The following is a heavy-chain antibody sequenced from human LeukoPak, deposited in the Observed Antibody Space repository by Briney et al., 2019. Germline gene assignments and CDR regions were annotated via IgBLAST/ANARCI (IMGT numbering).Heavy chain of an antibody. D-gene: IGHD3-9*01. CDR3: AKLPTGYPNWFDP. CDR1: GFTFSNSV. Sequence: GGSLRLSCAASGFTFSNSVMGWVRQAPGKGLEWVSAIGGSGDSTYYTDSVTGRFTISRDNSKNTLYLQMNSLKAEDTALYYCAKLPTGYPNWFDPWGQGTLVTVSS. V-gene: IGHV3-23*01. CDR2: IGGSGDST. J-gene: IGHJ5*02.